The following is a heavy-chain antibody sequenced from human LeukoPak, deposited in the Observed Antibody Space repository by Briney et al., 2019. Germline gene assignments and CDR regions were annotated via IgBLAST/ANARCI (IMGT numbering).Heavy chain of an antibody. D-gene: IGHD4-17*01. J-gene: IGHJ4*02. V-gene: IGHV3-30*04. Sequence: PGGSLRLSCAAPGLTFSSYAMHWVRQAPGKGLEWVAVISYDGSNKYYADSVKGRFTISRDNSKNTLYLQMNSLRAEDTAVYYCARDEFGDYLEYYFDYWGQGTLVTASS. CDR1: GLTFSSYA. CDR2: ISYDGSNK. CDR3: ARDEFGDYLEYYFDY.